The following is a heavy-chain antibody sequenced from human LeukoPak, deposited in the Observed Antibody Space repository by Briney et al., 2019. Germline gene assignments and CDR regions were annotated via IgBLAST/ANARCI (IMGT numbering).Heavy chain of an antibody. V-gene: IGHV5-51*01. CDR3: ARQRLRGISYFGF. CDR1: GYSFTSFW. Sequence: GESLRISCKGSGYSFTSFWIGWVRQMPGKGLEWMGIIYPGDSDTRYSPSLQGQVTISADKSINTAYLQWSSLKASDTAMYYCARQRLRGISYFGFWGQGTLVTVSS. D-gene: IGHD3-10*01. J-gene: IGHJ4*02. CDR2: IYPGDSDT.